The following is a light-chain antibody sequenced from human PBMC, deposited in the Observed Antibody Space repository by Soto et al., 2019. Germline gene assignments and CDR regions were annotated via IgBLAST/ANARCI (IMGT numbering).Light chain of an antibody. CDR1: SSDVGSYNL. J-gene: IGLJ1*01. Sequence: QSVLTQPASVSGSPGQSITISCTGTSSDVGSYNLVSWFQHHSGKAPKLMIYEGTKRPSGVSNRFSGSKSGNTASLTTSGLQAEDEADYYCCSYAGSSTFYVFGTGTKVTVL. V-gene: IGLV2-23*01. CDR2: EGT. CDR3: CSYAGSSTFYV.